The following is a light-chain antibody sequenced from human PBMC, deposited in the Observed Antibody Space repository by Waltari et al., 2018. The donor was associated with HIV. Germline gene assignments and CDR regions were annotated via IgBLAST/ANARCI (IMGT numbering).Light chain of an antibody. J-gene: IGKJ3*01. Sequence: EIVLTQSPGTLSLSPGERATLSCRASQSVTSSYLAWYQQKPGRAPRLLIYAASSRATGIPDRFSGIGSRTDFTLTISRLEPEDFAVYYCQHYGSSLFGPGTKVDIK. CDR2: AAS. V-gene: IGKV3-20*01. CDR3: QHYGSSL. CDR1: QSVTSSY.